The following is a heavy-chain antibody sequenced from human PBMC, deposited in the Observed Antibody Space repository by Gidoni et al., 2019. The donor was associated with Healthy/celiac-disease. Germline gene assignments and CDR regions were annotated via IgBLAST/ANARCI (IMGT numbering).Heavy chain of an antibody. Sequence: QAQLGESGGGGGQPGRGLRLPGAASGVTFRSEGRHWVRQAPGKGLEWVAVISYDGSTKYYADSVKCRFTISRDNSKNTLYLQMNSLRAEDTAVYYCASGGDYYDSSGYYPPYYFDYWGQGTLVTVSS. CDR2: ISYDGSTK. CDR3: ASGGDYYDSSGYYPPYYFDY. J-gene: IGHJ4*02. D-gene: IGHD3-22*01. V-gene: IGHV3-30*03. CDR1: GVTFRSEG.